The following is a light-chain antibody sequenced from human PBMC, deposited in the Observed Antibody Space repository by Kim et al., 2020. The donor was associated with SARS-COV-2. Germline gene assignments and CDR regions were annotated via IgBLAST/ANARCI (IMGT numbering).Light chain of an antibody. CDR1: QGVRAPY. Sequence: FPGDSATLSGRASQGVRAPYLAWYQQRPGQAPRLRIYGASSRATVIPDRFSGRGSGTDFTLTISRLEPEDFAVYYCQQLDNSVGTFGQGTKVDIK. CDR3: QQLDNSVGT. V-gene: IGKV3-20*01. CDR2: GAS. J-gene: IGKJ1*01.